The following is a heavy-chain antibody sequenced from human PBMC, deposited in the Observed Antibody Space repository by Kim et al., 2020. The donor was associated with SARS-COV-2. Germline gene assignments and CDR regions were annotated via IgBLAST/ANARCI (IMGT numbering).Heavy chain of an antibody. CDR2: INPNSGGT. CDR1: GYTFTGYY. D-gene: IGHD6-13*01. V-gene: IGHV1-2*02. CDR3: AREGIAAAEESYWFDP. J-gene: IGHJ5*02. Sequence: ASVKVSCKASGYTFTGYYMHWVRQAPGQGLEWMGWINPNSGGTNYAQKFQGRVTMTRDTSISTAYMELSRLRSDDTAVYYCAREGIAAAEESYWFDPWGQGTLVTVSS.